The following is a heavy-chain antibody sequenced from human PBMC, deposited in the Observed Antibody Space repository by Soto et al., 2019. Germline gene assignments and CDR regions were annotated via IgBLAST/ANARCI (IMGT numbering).Heavy chain of an antibody. D-gene: IGHD3-3*01. Sequence: SETLSLTCTVSGGSISSSSYYWGWIRQPPGKGLEWIGSIYYSGSTYYNPSLKSRVTISVDTSKNQFSLKLSSVTAADTAVYYCARHVRFWSGYYRVGGAPRPYYYYYMDVWGKGTTVTVSS. V-gene: IGHV4-39*01. CDR2: IYYSGST. CDR3: ARHVRFWSGYYRVGGAPRPYYYYYMDV. J-gene: IGHJ6*03. CDR1: GGSISSSSYY.